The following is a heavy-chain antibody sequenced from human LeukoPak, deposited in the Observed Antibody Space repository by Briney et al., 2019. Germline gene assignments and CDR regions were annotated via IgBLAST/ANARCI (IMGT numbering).Heavy chain of an antibody. V-gene: IGHV3-30*18. D-gene: IGHD2-2*01. CDR2: ISYDGSNK. Sequence: GRSLRLSCAASGFTFSSYGMHWVRQASGKGLEWVAVISYDGSNKYYADSVKGRFTISRDNSKNTLYLQMNSLRAEDTAVYYCAKDRSPYCSSTSCYPAFDPWGQGTLVTVSS. J-gene: IGHJ5*02. CDR1: GFTFSSYG. CDR3: AKDRSPYCSSTSCYPAFDP.